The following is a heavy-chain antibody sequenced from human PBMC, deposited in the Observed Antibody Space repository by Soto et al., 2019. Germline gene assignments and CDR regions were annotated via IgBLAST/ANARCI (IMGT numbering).Heavy chain of an antibody. CDR3: AKSPAAAPDYYYYGTDV. CDR1: GFTFSSYA. D-gene: IGHD6-13*01. CDR2: ISGSGGST. V-gene: IGHV3-23*01. J-gene: IGHJ6*02. Sequence: PGGSLRLSCAASGFTFSSYAMSWVRQAPGKGLEWVSAISGSGGSTYYADSVKGRFTISRDNSKNTLYLQMNSLRAEDTAVYYCAKSPAAAPDYYYYGTDVWGQGTTVTVSS.